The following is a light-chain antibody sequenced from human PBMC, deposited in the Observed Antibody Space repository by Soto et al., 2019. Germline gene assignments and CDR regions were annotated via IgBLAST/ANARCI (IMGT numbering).Light chain of an antibody. Sequence: QSVLTQPASGSGSPGQSITISCTGTSSDVGSYNLVSWYQQHPGKAPKLMIYEVSKRPSGVSNRFSGSKSGNTASLTISGLQAEDEADYYCCSYAGSSTFDVVFGGGTKLTVL. V-gene: IGLV2-23*02. CDR3: CSYAGSSTFDVV. J-gene: IGLJ2*01. CDR2: EVS. CDR1: SSDVGSYNL.